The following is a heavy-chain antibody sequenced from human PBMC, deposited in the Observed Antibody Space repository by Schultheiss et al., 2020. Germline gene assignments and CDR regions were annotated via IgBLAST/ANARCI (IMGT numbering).Heavy chain of an antibody. CDR3: ARVGGYSSGWYLAFDI. D-gene: IGHD6-19*01. V-gene: IGHV3-74*01. CDR1: GFTFSSYA. J-gene: IGHJ3*02. CDR2: INSDGSST. Sequence: GESLKISCAASGFTFSSYAMSWVRQAPGKGLEWVSRINSDGSSTSYADSVKGRFTISRDNAKNTLYLQMNSLRAEDTAVYYCARVGGYSSGWYLAFDIWGQGTMVNV.